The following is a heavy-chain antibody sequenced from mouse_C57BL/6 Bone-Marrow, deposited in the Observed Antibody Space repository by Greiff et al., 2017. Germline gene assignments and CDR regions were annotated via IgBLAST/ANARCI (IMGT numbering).Heavy chain of an antibody. Sequence: EVQGVESGAELVRPGASVKLSCTASGFNIKDDYMHWVKQRPEQGLEWIGWIDPENGDTEYASKFQGKATITADTSSNTAYLQLSSLTSEDTAVYYCTVLLRSYWGQGTLVTVSA. CDR1: GFNIKDDY. CDR2: IDPENGDT. CDR3: TVLLRSY. J-gene: IGHJ3*01. D-gene: IGHD1-1*01. V-gene: IGHV14-4*01.